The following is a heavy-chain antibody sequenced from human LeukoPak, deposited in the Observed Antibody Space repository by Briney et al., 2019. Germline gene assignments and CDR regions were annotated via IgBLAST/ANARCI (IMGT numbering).Heavy chain of an antibody. Sequence: PGGSLRLSCAASGFTFSSYWMSWVRQAPGKGLEWVANIKQDGSEKYYVDSVKGRFTISRDNAKNSLYLQMNSLRAEDTAVYYCARERDYDILTAFVGYYYYGMDVWGQGTTVTVSS. D-gene: IGHD3-9*01. CDR3: ARERDYDILTAFVGYYYYGMDV. CDR2: IKQDGSEK. V-gene: IGHV3-7*03. J-gene: IGHJ6*02. CDR1: GFTFSSYW.